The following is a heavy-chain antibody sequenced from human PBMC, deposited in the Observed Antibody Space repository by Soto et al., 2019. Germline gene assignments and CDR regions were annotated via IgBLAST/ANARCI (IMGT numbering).Heavy chain of an antibody. Sequence: SVKVSCKASGGTFSSYAISWVRQAPGQGLEWMGGIIPIFGTANYAQKFQGRVTITADKSTSTDYMELSSLRSEDTAVYYCARERVYDSSGYYCAAGFDYWGQGTLVTVSS. CDR3: ARERVYDSSGYYCAAGFDY. D-gene: IGHD3-22*01. CDR2: IIPIFGTA. V-gene: IGHV1-69*06. CDR1: GGTFSSYA. J-gene: IGHJ4*02.